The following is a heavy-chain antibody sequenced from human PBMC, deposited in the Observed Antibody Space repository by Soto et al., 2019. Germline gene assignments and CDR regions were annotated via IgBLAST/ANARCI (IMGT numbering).Heavy chain of an antibody. Sequence: ASVKVSCKASGGTFSSYAISWVRQAPGQGLEWMGGIIPIFGTANYAQKFQGRVTITADESTSTAYMELSSLRSEDTAVYYCARTYSSGWLSDYWGQGTLVSVSS. CDR2: IIPIFGTA. J-gene: IGHJ4*02. D-gene: IGHD6-19*01. CDR3: ARTYSSGWLSDY. V-gene: IGHV1-69*13. CDR1: GGTFSSYA.